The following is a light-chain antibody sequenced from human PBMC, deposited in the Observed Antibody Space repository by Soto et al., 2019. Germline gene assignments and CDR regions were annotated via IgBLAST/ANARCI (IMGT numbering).Light chain of an antibody. J-gene: IGLJ3*02. V-gene: IGLV1-51*01. CDR1: SSNIGNNY. CDR3: GTWDGSLSGWW. Sequence: QPVLTQPPSVSAAPGQKVTISCSGSSSNIGNNYVSWYQHLPGTAPKLLIYDNDKRPSGIPDRFSGSKSGTSATLGITGLQTGDDADYYCGTWDGSLSGWWFGGGTKLTVL. CDR2: DND.